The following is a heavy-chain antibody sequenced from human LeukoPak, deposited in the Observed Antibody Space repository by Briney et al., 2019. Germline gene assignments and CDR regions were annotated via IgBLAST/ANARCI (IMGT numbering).Heavy chain of an antibody. J-gene: IGHJ6*03. V-gene: IGHV4-34*01. CDR1: GGSFSGYY. Sequence: SETLSLTCAVYGGSFSGYYWSWIRQPPGKGPEWIGEINHSGSTNYNPSLKSRVTISVDTSKNQFSLKLSSVTAADTAVYYCARGVVVPAAIPFYYYYMDVWGEGTTVTVSS. CDR3: ARGVVVPAAIPFYYYYMDV. CDR2: INHSGST. D-gene: IGHD2-2*02.